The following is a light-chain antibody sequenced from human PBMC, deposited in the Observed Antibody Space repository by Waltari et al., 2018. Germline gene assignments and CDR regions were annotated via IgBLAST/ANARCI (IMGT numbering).Light chain of an antibody. CDR1: QSILYSSNNENY. V-gene: IGKV4-1*01. CDR3: QQYDSTPPFT. Sequence: DIVMTQSPDSLAVSLGERATINCKSSQSILYSSNNENYLAWYQQKPGQPPKLLIYWASTRESGVPDRVSGSGSGTDFALTITSLQAEDVAVYYCQQYDSTPPFTFGPGTKVDIK. J-gene: IGKJ3*01. CDR2: WAS.